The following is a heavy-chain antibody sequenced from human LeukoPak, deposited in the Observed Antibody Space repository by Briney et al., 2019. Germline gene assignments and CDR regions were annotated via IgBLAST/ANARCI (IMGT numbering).Heavy chain of an antibody. V-gene: IGHV3-23*01. D-gene: IGHD1-26*01. CDR2: ISGSGGST. CDR3: AKDRGGNYLFYLDY. Sequence: GGSLRLSYAASGFTFSNYAMTWVRQAPGKGLEWVSGISGSGGSTYYADSVKGRFTISRGNSKNTLYLQMNSLRAEDTAVYYCAKDRGGNYLFYLDYWGQGTLVTVSS. J-gene: IGHJ4*02. CDR1: GFTFSNYA.